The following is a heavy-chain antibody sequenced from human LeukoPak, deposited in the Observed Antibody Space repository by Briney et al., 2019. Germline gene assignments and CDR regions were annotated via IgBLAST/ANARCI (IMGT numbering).Heavy chain of an antibody. Sequence: PSETLSLTCTVSGGSISSYYWSWIRQPPGKGLEWIGYIYYSGSTNYNPSLKSRVTISLDTSNNQFSLKLTSVTAADTAVYYCARVVDYGDYGGFDFRGQGTLVTVSS. J-gene: IGHJ4*02. CDR1: GGSISSYY. D-gene: IGHD4-17*01. V-gene: IGHV4-59*01. CDR3: ARVVDYGDYGGFDF. CDR2: IYYSGST.